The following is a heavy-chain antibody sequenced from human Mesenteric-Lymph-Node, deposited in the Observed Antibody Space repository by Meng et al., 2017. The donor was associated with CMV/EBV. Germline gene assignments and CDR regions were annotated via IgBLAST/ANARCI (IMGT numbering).Heavy chain of an antibody. CDR3: TGDSVSNPNLDY. J-gene: IGHJ4*02. CDR2: IYRGDNT. Sequence: VNRVGAGGGLVQPGGSLRLSCAASGFNVRDKYMSWVRQAPGKGLEWVCIIYRGDNTYYIDSVKDRFTVSRDNSKNTMYLQMNSLRVEDTAVYYCTGDSVSNPNLDYWGQGTLVTVSS. V-gene: IGHV3-66*01. CDR1: GFNVRDKY. D-gene: IGHD3-10*01.